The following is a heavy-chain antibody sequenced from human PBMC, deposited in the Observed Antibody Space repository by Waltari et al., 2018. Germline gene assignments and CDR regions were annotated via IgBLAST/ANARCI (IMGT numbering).Heavy chain of an antibody. CDR1: GFTFIAYE. Sequence: EVQLVESGGGLVQPGGSLRLSCAASGFTFIAYEMNWVRQAPGKGPVLLSYISSSGSTLYYADSVKGRFTVSRYNAKNSLYLQMNSLRVEDTAIYYCARDKVLRKLFGVVVNRYFFDYWGQGTPVTVSS. CDR3: ARDKVLRKLFGVVVNRYFFDY. V-gene: IGHV3-48*03. J-gene: IGHJ4*02. D-gene: IGHD3-3*01. CDR2: ISSSGSTL.